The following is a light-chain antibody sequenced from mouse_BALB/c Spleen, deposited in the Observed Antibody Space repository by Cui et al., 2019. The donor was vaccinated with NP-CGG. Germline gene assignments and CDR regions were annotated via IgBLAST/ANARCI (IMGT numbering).Light chain of an antibody. CDR2: GTN. Sequence: QAVVTQESALTIPPGETVTLTCRSSIGAVTTNNYANWVQEKPDHLFTGLIGGTNNRAPGVPARFSGSLIGDKAALTITGAQTEDEAIYFCALWYSNHWVFGGGTKLTVL. V-gene: IGLV1*01. CDR1: IGAVTTNNY. CDR3: ALWYSNHWV. J-gene: IGLJ1*01.